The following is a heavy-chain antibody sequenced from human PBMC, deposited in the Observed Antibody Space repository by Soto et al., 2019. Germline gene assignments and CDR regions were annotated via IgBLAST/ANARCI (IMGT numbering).Heavy chain of an antibody. J-gene: IGHJ5*02. CDR2: IKSKSDGGTA. CDR3: TTDLWRIAVVVGSTGYFNP. D-gene: IGHD2-15*01. CDR1: GFTFSDAW. V-gene: IGHV3-15*01. Sequence: PGGSLRLSCAASGFTFSDAWRSWVRQAPGKGLDCVGRIKSKSDGGTAEYAAPVRGRFTISRDDSKNTLYLQMNSLKTEDTAVYYCTTDLWRIAVVVGSTGYFNPWGQGTPVTVYS.